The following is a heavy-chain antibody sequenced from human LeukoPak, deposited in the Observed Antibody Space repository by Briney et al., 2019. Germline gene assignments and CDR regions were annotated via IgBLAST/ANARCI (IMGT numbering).Heavy chain of an antibody. J-gene: IGHJ4*02. Sequence: ASMKVSCKASGYTFTNYHIHWVRQAPGQGLEWMGWMNPNSGARTYAQKFQGRVTLTRDTSINTAYMELSRLTSDDTAVYYCVRDEYDSSGYYEFWGQGALVTVSS. CDR3: VRDEYDSSGYYEF. CDR1: GYTFTNYH. D-gene: IGHD3-22*01. CDR2: MNPNSGAR. V-gene: IGHV1-2*02.